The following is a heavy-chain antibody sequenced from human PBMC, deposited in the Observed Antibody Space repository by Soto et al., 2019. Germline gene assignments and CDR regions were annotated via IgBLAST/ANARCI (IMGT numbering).Heavy chain of an antibody. Sequence: GGALRPSSAASRLTFARHCMDWVRQTPGKGLEWVANINPDGSEKHYVGSVKGRFTISRDNANNLVYLQMCSLTAEDSALYYCSRSLDSWGQGT. V-gene: IGHV3-7*01. CDR3: SRSLDS. CDR1: RLTFARHC. J-gene: IGHJ4*02. CDR2: INPDGSEK.